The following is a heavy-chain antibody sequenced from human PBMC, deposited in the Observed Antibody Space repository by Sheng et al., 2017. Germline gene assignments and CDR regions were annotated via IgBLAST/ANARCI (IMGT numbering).Heavy chain of an antibody. CDR3: ARDAGEDYYLFYYFAL. J-gene: IGHJ4*02. CDR2: ISYDGSKK. CDR1: GFKFSTYG. D-gene: IGHD1-26*01. V-gene: IGHV3-30*03. Sequence: QVQVVESGGGEVQPGKSLRLSCAASGFKFSTYGMHWVRQAPGKGLEWVAVISYDGSKKYYADSVKGRFTVSRDNSKNTLFLQLTSLTVEDTAVYYCARDAGEDYYLFYYFALWGQGTLVTVSS.